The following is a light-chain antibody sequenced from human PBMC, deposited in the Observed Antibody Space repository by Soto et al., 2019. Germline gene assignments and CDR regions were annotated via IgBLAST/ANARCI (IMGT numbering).Light chain of an antibody. Sequence: EIVLTQSPGTLSLSPGERATLSCRASQSVSSSYLAWYQQKPGQAPRLLIYGASSRATGIPDRFSGSGSGTDIALTNSGLEPGDFAVYYYHQDGNSPRTFAKGTNVDIK. CDR1: QSVSSSY. V-gene: IGKV3-20*01. J-gene: IGKJ1*01. CDR2: GAS. CDR3: HQDGNSPRT.